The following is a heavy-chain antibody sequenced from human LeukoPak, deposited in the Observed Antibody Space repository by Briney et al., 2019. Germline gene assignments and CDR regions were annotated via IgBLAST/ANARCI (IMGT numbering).Heavy chain of an antibody. Sequence: ASVTVSCKASGYTFTAYYMHWVRQAPGQGLEWMGRINPNSGGTNYAQKFQGRVTMTRDTSISTAYMELSRLRSDDTAVYYCARDPTRVPAAYNWFDPWGQGTLVTVSS. J-gene: IGHJ5*02. D-gene: IGHD2-2*01. CDR2: INPNSGGT. CDR1: GYTFTAYY. V-gene: IGHV1-2*06. CDR3: ARDPTRVPAAYNWFDP.